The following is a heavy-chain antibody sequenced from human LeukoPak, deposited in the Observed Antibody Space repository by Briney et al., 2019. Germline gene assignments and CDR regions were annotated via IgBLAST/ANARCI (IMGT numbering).Heavy chain of an antibody. CDR2: IYPGDSDT. CDR1: GCTFTNYW. V-gene: IGHV5-51*01. J-gene: IGHJ4*02. CDR3: ARREKTTEIFDH. D-gene: IGHD4-17*01. Sequence: GESLKISCKGSGCTFTNYWIGWVRQMPGKGLEWMGIIYPGDSDTRYNPSFQGQVTISADKSISTAYLQWSSLKASDTAIYYCARREKTTEIFDHWGQGTLVSVSS.